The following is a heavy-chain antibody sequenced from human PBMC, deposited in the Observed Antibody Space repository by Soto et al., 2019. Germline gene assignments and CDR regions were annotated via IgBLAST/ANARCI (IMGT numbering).Heavy chain of an antibody. D-gene: IGHD3-10*01. CDR2: TYYSGST. J-gene: IGHJ6*02. Sequence: QVQLQESGPGLVKPSETLSLTCTVSGGSISSYYWSWIRQPPGKGLEWIGYTYYSGSTNYNPSLKSRVTISVDTSKNQFSLKLSSVTAADTAVYYCARGRGGMDVWGQGTTVTVSS. CDR3: ARGRGGMDV. V-gene: IGHV4-59*01. CDR1: GGSISSYY.